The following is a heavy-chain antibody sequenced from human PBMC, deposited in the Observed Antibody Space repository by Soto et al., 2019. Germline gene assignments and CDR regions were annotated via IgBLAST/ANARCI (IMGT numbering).Heavy chain of an antibody. CDR2: ISGSGGST. D-gene: IGHD4-17*01. J-gene: IGHJ4*02. CDR3: ANSHEPLYGDYTVYFDY. CDR1: GFTFSSYA. V-gene: IGHV3-23*01. Sequence: GGSLRLSCAASGFTFSSYAMSWVRQAPGKGLEWVSAISGSGGSTYYADSVKGRFTISRDNSKNTLYLQMNSLRAEDTAVYYCANSHEPLYGDYTVYFDYWGQGTLVTVSS.